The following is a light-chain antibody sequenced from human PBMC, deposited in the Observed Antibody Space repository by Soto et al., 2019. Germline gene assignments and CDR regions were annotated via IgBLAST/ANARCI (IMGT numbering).Light chain of an antibody. J-gene: IGLJ1*01. CDR2: QNN. CDR3: QAWDSSTSYV. V-gene: IGLV3-1*01. Sequence: SYELTQPPSVSVSPGQTASITCSGDKLGDKYTCWYQQKPGQSPVLVIYQNNKRPSGIPERFSGSNSGNTATLTISGTQAMDEADYYCQAWDSSTSYVFGPGTKVTVL. CDR1: KLGDKY.